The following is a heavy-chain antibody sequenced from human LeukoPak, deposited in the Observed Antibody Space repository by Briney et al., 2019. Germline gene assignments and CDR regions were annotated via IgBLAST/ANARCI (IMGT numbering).Heavy chain of an antibody. CDR2: ISGGRT. CDR3: KKDYIVVVQAAMIFDYYYMDV. V-gene: IGHV3-38-3*01. J-gene: IGHJ6*03. D-gene: IGHD2-2*01. Sequence: GGSLRLTCAASGFTFSYAWMSWVRHAPGKGLEWVSSISGGRTYYADSRKGRFTISRDNSKNTLHLQMNSLRAEDTAVYYCKKDYIVVVQAAMIFDYYYMDVWGKGTTVTVSS. CDR1: GFTFSYAW.